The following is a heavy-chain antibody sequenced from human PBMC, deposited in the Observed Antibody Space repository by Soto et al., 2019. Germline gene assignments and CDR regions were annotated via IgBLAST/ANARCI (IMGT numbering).Heavy chain of an antibody. CDR1: GFTFSTYA. CDR3: ARIVPLDY. V-gene: IGHV3-23*01. Sequence: GGSLRLSCAASGFTFSTYAIHWVRQAPGKGLDWVSGITASGGDTYYANSVKGRFTISRDNSKNTVYLQMNSLRVEDTAVYYCARIVPLDYWGHGTLVTVSS. D-gene: IGHD3-16*02. CDR2: ITASGGDT. J-gene: IGHJ4*01.